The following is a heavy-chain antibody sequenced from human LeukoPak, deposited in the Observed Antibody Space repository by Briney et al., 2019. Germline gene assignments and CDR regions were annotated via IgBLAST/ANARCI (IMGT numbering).Heavy chain of an antibody. CDR2: ISSSSSYI. CDR1: GFTFSSYW. V-gene: IGHV3-21*01. CDR3: ARARDYYDTYYFDY. J-gene: IGHJ4*02. Sequence: GGSLRLSCAASGFTFSSYWMSWVRQAPGKGLEWVSSISSSSSYIYYADSVKGRFTISRDNAKNSLYLQMNSLRAEDTAVYYCARARDYYDTYYFDYWGQGTLVTVSS. D-gene: IGHD3-22*01.